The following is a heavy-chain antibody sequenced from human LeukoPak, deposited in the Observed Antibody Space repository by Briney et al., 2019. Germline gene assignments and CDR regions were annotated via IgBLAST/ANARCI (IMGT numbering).Heavy chain of an antibody. D-gene: IGHD3-9*01. CDR3: ARDLTYYDILTCYPSPGDY. CDR1: GYTFTGYY. J-gene: IGHJ4*02. Sequence: ASVKLSCKASGYTFTGYYMHWVRQAPGQGLEWMGLINPNSGGTNYTQKFQGWVTMTRDTSISTAYMELSRLRSDDTAVYYCARDLTYYDILTCYPSPGDYWGQGTLVTVSS. CDR2: INPNSGGT. V-gene: IGHV1-2*04.